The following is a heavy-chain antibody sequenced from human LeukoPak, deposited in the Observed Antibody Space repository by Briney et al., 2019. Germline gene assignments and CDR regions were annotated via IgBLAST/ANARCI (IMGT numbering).Heavy chain of an antibody. CDR1: GYTFTSYG. CDR3: ARDHRIYWYFDL. CDR2: ISAYNGNT. J-gene: IGHJ2*01. D-gene: IGHD2-15*01. V-gene: IGHV1-18*01. Sequence: GASVTVSCKASGYTFTSYGISWVRQAPGQGLEWMGWISAYNGNTNYAQKLQGRVTMTTDTSTSTAYMELRSLRSGDTAVYYCARDHRIYWYFDLWGRGTLVTVSS.